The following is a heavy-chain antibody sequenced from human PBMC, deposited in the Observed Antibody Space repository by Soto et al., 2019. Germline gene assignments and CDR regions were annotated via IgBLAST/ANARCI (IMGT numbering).Heavy chain of an antibody. D-gene: IGHD5-12*01. Sequence: EVQLLESGGGLAQPGGSLRLSCTASGFTFSNYAMSWVRQAPGKGLAWVSGISGSGGTTHYADSVKGRFPSSRDNSKNTLYLEMNSLRDEDPAIYCCAKDGGYSGYDNWFYAWGQGTLVIGSS. J-gene: IGHJ5*02. CDR2: ISGSGGTT. CDR3: AKDGGYSGYDNWFYA. V-gene: IGHV3-23*01. CDR1: GFTFSNYA.